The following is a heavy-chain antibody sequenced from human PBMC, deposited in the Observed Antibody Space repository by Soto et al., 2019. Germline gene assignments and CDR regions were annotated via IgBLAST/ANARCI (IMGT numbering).Heavy chain of an antibody. CDR2: IYSGGST. V-gene: IGHV3-66*01. D-gene: IGHD3-10*01. CDR3: ARDRITMVRGRNYYYYMDV. J-gene: IGHJ6*03. CDR1: GFTVSSNY. Sequence: GGSLRLSCAASGFTVSSNYMSWVRQAPGKGLEWVSVIYSGGSTYYADSVKGRFTISRDNSKNTLYLQMNSLRAEDTAVYYWARDRITMVRGRNYYYYMDVWGKGTTVTVSS.